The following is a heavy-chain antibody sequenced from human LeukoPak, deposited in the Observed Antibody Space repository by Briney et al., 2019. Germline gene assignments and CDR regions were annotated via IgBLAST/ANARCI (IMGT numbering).Heavy chain of an antibody. V-gene: IGHV3-30*02. CDR3: AKGTVTVPAVVDY. Sequence: GGSLRLSWAASGFTFSSYGMHWVRQAPGKGLEWVAFIRYDGSNKYYADSVKGRFTISRDNSKNTLYLQMNSLRAEDTAVYYCAKGTVTVPAVVDYWGQGTLVTVSS. CDR1: GFTFSSYG. D-gene: IGHD2-2*01. J-gene: IGHJ4*02. CDR2: IRYDGSNK.